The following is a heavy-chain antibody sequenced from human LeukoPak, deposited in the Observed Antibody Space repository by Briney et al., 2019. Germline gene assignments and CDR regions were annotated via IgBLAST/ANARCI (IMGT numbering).Heavy chain of an antibody. CDR2: ISYDGSNK. J-gene: IGHJ4*02. CDR1: GFTFSSYA. Sequence: PGGSLRLSCAASGFTFSSYAMYWVRQAPGKGLEWVAVISYDGSNKYYADSVKGRFTLSRDNSKNTLYLQMNSLRAEDTALYYCAKDTSPATATMYYFDYWGQGTLVTVSS. V-gene: IGHV3-30-3*01. D-gene: IGHD2-15*01. CDR3: AKDTSPATATMYYFDY.